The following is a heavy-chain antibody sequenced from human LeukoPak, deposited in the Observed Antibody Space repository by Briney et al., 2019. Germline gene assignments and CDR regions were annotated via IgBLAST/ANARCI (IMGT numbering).Heavy chain of an antibody. CDR2: IWSDGTNQ. CDR3: AKDAQRGFDYSNSLQY. J-gene: IGHJ4*02. V-gene: IGHV3-33*06. CDR1: GFTFSHYA. D-gene: IGHD4-11*01. Sequence: GGSLRLSCAASGFTFSHYAMHWVRQAPGKGLEWVAVIWSDGTNQYYADSVKGRFTIYRDDFQKRVFLQMNNPRVEDTALYYCAKDAQRGFDYSNSLQYWGQGALVTVSS.